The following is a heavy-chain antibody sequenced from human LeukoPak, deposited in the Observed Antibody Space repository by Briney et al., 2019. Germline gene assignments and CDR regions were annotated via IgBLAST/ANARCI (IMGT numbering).Heavy chain of an antibody. D-gene: IGHD3-16*02. CDR1: GYTFTSYG. CDR2: ISAYNGNT. V-gene: IGHV1-18*01. Sequence: EASVKVSCKASGYTFTSYGISWVRRAPGQGLEWMGWISAYNGNTNYAQKLQGRVTMTTDTSTSTAYMELRSLRSDDTAVYYCARDPATSLRLGELSPLDYWGQGTLVTVSS. J-gene: IGHJ4*02. CDR3: ARDPATSLRLGELSPLDY.